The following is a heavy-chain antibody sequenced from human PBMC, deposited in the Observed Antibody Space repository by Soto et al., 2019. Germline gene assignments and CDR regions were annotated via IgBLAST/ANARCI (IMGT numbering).Heavy chain of an antibody. CDR3: AKDKMEQWLVGGYFDY. CDR1: GFTFSRNA. Sequence: VGSLRLSCSASGFTFSRNAMGGVRQAPGKGLEWVSAIIDDGGRAYYADSVKGRFTISRDNSKNTLSLQMNSLRAEDTAIYYCAKDKMEQWLVGGYFDYWGQGTQVTVSS. V-gene: IGHV3-23*01. J-gene: IGHJ4*02. CDR2: IIDDGGRA. D-gene: IGHD6-19*01.